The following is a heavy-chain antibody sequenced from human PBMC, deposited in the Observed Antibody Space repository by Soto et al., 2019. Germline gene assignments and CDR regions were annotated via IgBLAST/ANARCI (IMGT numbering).Heavy chain of an antibody. Sequence: QLQLQESGPGLVKPSETLSLTCTVSGGSISSSSYYLGWIRQPPGKGLEWIGSIYYSGSTYYNPSLKSRVTISVDTSKNQFSLKLSSVTAADTAVYYCARRVYSGSYPAHFDYWGQGTLLTVSS. J-gene: IGHJ4*02. CDR2: IYYSGST. CDR1: GGSISSSSYY. V-gene: IGHV4-39*01. CDR3: ARRVYSGSYPAHFDY. D-gene: IGHD1-26*01.